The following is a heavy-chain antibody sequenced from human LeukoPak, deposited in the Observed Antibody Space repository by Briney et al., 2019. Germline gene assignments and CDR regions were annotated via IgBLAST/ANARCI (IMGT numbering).Heavy chain of an antibody. CDR3: AREGYYDSSGYVSSVVY. D-gene: IGHD3-22*01. CDR1: GGTFSSYA. V-gene: IGHV1-69*05. CDR2: IIPIFGTA. J-gene: IGHJ4*02. Sequence: SVKVSCTASGGTFSSYAISWVRQAPGQGLEWMGGIIPIFGTANYAQKLQGRVTMTTDTSTSTAYMELRSLRSDDTAVYYCAREGYYDSSGYVSSVVYWGQGTLVTVSS.